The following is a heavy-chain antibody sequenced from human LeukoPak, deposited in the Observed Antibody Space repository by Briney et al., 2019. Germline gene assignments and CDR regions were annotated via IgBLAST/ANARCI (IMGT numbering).Heavy chain of an antibody. J-gene: IGHJ6*02. CDR3: ARDSGQWLVPRGDYYYGMDV. CDR1: GASISSYY. CDR2: IYYSGST. D-gene: IGHD6-19*01. V-gene: IGHV4-59*01. Sequence: SETLSLTCTVSGASISSYYWSWIRQPPGKGLEWIGYIYYSGSTNYNPLLMRRVTISVEPSKNQFTLKLSSVTAAEPAVYYCARDSGQWLVPRGDYYYGMDVWSQGRSVTVP.